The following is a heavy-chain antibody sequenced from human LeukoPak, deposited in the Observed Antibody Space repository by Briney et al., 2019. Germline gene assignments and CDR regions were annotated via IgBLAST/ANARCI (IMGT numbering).Heavy chain of an antibody. D-gene: IGHD3-10*01. V-gene: IGHV1-18*01. J-gene: IGHJ4*02. CDR3: ARAGAYYGSGSYSN. CDR2: ISAYNGNT. Sequence: GASVKVSCKASGYTFTSYGISWVRQAPGQGLEWMGWISAYNGNTNYAQKLQGRVTMTTDTSTSTAYMELRSLRSYDTAVYYCARAGAYYGSGSYSNWGQGTLVTVSS. CDR1: GYTFTSYG.